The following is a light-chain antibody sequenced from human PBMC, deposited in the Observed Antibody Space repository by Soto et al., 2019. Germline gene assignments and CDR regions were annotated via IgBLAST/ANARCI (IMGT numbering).Light chain of an antibody. CDR3: MQASHWPRT. CDR2: KVS. V-gene: IGKV2-30*01. J-gene: IGKJ1*01. CDR1: QSLVNSDGNTY. Sequence: EVVMTQSPLSLPVTLVQPASSSCRSSQSLVNSDGNTYLNWFHQRPGQSPRRLIYKVSNRDSGVPDRSSGSVSGTDFTLRISRVEAEDVGVYYCMQASHWPRTFGQGTRVEIK.